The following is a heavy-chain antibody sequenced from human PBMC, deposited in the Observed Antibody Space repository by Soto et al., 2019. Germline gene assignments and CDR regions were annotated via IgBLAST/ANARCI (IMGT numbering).Heavy chain of an antibody. D-gene: IGHD3-3*01. Sequence: QVQLLESGPGLVQPSETLSLTCTVSGGSVNNYYWTWIRQFPGKGLEWIGYINENGRTNYNPSLEGRLTISIDTSGNQFSLGLSSVTSADTAIYNCARDRGRVSALDIWGQGTKVTVSS. CDR1: GGSVNNYY. CDR3: ARDRGRVSALDI. CDR2: INENGRT. V-gene: IGHV4-59*02. J-gene: IGHJ3*02.